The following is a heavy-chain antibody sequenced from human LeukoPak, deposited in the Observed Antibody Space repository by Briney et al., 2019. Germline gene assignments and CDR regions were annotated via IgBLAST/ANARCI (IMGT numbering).Heavy chain of an antibody. J-gene: IGHJ5*01. V-gene: IGHV3-23*01. CDR2: ISFSGGST. D-gene: IGHD6-19*01. Sequence: GGSLRLSCAASGFTFSNYAMSWVRQAPGKGLEWVSTISFSGGSTYSADSVRGRFTISRDNSKSTLSLQMSSLRPEDTALYYCAKEMAVAGFKIDSWGQGTLVTVSS. CDR1: GFTFSNYA. CDR3: AKEMAVAGFKIDS.